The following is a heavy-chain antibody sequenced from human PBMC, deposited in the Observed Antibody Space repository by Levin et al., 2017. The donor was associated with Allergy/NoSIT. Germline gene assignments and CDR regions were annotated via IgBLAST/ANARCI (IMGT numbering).Heavy chain of an antibody. CDR3: TRRPPGSYSDY. Sequence: PSETLSLTCTVSGGSISGESWGWIRQPPGKGLEWIASIDYRGTTYYNPSLNSRVTISVDTSKKQFSLKLSSVTAADTAVYYCTRRPPGSYSDYWGQGTLVTVSS. CDR2: IDYRGTT. J-gene: IGHJ4*02. CDR1: GGSISGES. V-gene: IGHV4-39*01. D-gene: IGHD1-26*01.